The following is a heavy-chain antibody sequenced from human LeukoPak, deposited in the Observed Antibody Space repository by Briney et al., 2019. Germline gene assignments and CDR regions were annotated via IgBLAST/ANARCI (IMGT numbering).Heavy chain of an antibody. CDR2: MYYSGTT. CDR3: ARHPPRDGSAFDY. Sequence: PSETLSLTCTVSGGSISSGSYYWGWIRQPPGKGLEGIASMYYSGTTFYSPSLKSRVTISVDTSKNRISLKLGSVTAADTAVYYCARHPPRDGSAFDYWGQGTLVTVSS. V-gene: IGHV4-39*01. J-gene: IGHJ4*02. CDR1: GGSISSGSYY.